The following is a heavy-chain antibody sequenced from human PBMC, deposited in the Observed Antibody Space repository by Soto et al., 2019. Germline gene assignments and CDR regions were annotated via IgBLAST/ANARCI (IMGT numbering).Heavy chain of an antibody. CDR1: GGSISSSSYY. CDR2: IYYSGST. J-gene: IGHJ6*02. V-gene: IGHV4-39*01. D-gene: IGHD2-2*01. Sequence: SETLSLTCTVSGGSISSSSYYWGWIRQPPGKGLEWFGSIYYSGSTYYNPSLKSRVTISVDTSKIQFTLKLSSVTAADTAVYYCARAFQNQGLMDVWGQGTTVTVSS. CDR3: ARAFQNQGLMDV.